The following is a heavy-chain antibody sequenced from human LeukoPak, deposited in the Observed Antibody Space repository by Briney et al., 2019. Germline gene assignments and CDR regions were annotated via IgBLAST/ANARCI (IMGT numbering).Heavy chain of an antibody. Sequence: GGSLRLSCAASGFRFCGFAMNCVCQAPGKGLECVAVMSYHVTTESYAQSVKCRFTISRDNSKNTLYLQMNSLRPEDTAIYYCAKVVAYTVAAFDLWGQGTMVTVSS. J-gene: IGHJ3*01. CDR2: MSYHVTTE. CDR3: AKVVAYTVAAFDL. D-gene: IGHD3-16*01. CDR1: GFRFCGFA. V-gene: IGHV3-30-3*01.